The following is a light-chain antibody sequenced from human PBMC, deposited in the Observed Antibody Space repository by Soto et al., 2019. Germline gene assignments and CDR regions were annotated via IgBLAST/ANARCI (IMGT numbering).Light chain of an antibody. CDR2: KAS. J-gene: IGKJ1*01. V-gene: IGKV1-5*03. CDR3: QPYNSYSRT. CDR1: QSIDSW. Sequence: DIQMTQSPSTLSASVGDRVTITCRASQSIDSWLAWYQHKPGKAPKLLIFKASTLETGVPSRFSGSGSETEFTLTISSLQPDDSATYYCQPYNSYSRTFGHGTKVEIK.